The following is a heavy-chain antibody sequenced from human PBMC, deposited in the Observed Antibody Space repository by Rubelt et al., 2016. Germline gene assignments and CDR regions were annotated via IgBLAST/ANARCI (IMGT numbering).Heavy chain of an antibody. CDR3: EVVGAATGSDY. D-gene: IGHD1-26*01. CDR2: INHSGST. J-gene: IGHJ4*02. CDR1: GGSFSGYY. Sequence: QVQLQQWGAGLLKPSETLSLTCAVYGGSFSGYYWSWIRQPPGKGLEWIGEINHSGSTNYNPSLKSRGTLSVETSKNQFSLKLSSVTAADTAVYYCEVVGAATGSDYWGQGTLVTVSS. V-gene: IGHV4-34*01.